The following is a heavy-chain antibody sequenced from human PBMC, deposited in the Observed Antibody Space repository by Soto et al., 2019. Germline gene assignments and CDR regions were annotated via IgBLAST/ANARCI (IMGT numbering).Heavy chain of an antibody. V-gene: IGHV3-21*01. Sequence: PGGSLRLSCAASGFTFSSYSMNWVRQAPGKGLEWVSSISSSSSYIYYADSVKGRFTISRDNAKNSLYLQMNSPRAEDTAVYYCARASRAVNDYYYGMDVWGQGTTVTASS. CDR2: ISSSSSYI. D-gene: IGHD4-17*01. CDR3: ARASRAVNDYYYGMDV. J-gene: IGHJ6*02. CDR1: GFTFSSYS.